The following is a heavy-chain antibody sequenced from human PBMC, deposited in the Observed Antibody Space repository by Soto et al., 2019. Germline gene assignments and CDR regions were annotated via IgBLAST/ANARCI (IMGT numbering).Heavy chain of an antibody. Sequence: GASVKVSCKASGYTFTGYYMHWVRQAPGQGLEWMGWINPNSGGTNYAQKFQGWVTMTRDTSISTAYMELSRLRSDDTAVYYCARAHDTYYYYYGMDVWGQGTTVTVSS. V-gene: IGHV1-2*04. CDR2: INPNSGGT. CDR3: ARAHDTYYYYYGMDV. J-gene: IGHJ6*02. CDR1: GYTFTGYY.